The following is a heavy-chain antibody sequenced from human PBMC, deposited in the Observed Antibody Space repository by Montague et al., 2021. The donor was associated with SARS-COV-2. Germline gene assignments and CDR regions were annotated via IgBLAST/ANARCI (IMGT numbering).Heavy chain of an antibody. Sequence: SLRLSCAASGFTFSSYGMHWVRQAPGKGLEWVAVICYDGSNKYYADSVKGRFTISRDNSKNTLYPQMNSLRAEDTAVYYCARDRGIAVTGTFYYFDYWGQGTLVTVSS. CDR1: GFTFSSYG. CDR2: ICYDGSNK. D-gene: IGHD6-19*01. CDR3: ARDRGIAVTGTFYYFDY. V-gene: IGHV3-33*01. J-gene: IGHJ4*02.